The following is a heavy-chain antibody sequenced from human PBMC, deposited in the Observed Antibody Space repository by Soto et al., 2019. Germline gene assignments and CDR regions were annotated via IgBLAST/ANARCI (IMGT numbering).Heavy chain of an antibody. CDR2: IIPILGIA. J-gene: IGHJ4*02. CDR1: GGTFSSYT. CDR3: APNQPLLKGDYYFDC. Sequence: QVQLVQSGAEVKKPGSSGKVSCKASGGTFSSYTISWVRQAPGQGLEWMGRIIPILGIANYAQKFQGRVTITADKSTSTAYMELSSLRSEDTAGYYCAPNQPLLKGDYYFDCWGQGTLVTVSS. V-gene: IGHV1-69*02. D-gene: IGHD2-21*02.